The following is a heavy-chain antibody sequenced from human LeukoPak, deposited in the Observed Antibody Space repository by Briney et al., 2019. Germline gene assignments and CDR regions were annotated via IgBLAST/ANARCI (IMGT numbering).Heavy chain of an antibody. CDR2: IYSGGST. Sequence: GGSLRLSCAASGFTVSSNYMSWVRQVPGKGLEWVSVIYSGGSTYYADSVKGRLTISRDNSKNTAYLQMNSLKTEDTAVYYCTSSNTYYYDSSGYYYEDYWGQGTLVTVSS. CDR1: GFTVSSNY. CDR3: TSSNTYYYDSSGYYYEDY. D-gene: IGHD3-22*01. V-gene: IGHV3-66*01. J-gene: IGHJ4*02.